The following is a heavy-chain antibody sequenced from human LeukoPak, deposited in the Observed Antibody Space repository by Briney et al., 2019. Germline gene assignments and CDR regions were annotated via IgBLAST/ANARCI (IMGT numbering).Heavy chain of an antibody. CDR3: ARASSVYALSTTPYYYYMDV. V-gene: IGHV1-18*01. D-gene: IGHD2-8*01. J-gene: IGHJ6*03. Sequence: ASVKVSCKASGYTFTSYGISWVRQAPGQGLEWMGWISAYNGNTNYAQKLQGRVTMTTDTSTSTAYMELRSLRSEDTAVYYCARASSVYALSTTPYYYYMDVWGKGTTVTVSS. CDR1: GYTFTSYG. CDR2: ISAYNGNT.